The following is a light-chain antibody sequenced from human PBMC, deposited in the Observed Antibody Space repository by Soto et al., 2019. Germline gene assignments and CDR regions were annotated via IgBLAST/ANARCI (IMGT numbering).Light chain of an antibody. Sequence: DIQLTQSPSFLSASVGVRVTITCRASQGISSYLAWYQQKPGKAPKLLIYAASTLQSGVPSRFSGSGSGTEFTLTISSLQPEDFATYYCQQLNSYPTPFGGGTKVEIK. CDR2: AAS. CDR1: QGISSY. V-gene: IGKV1-9*01. CDR3: QQLNSYPTP. J-gene: IGKJ4*01.